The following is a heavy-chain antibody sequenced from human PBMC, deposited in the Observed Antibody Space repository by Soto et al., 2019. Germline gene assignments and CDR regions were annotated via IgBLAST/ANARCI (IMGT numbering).Heavy chain of an antibody. CDR1: GFTFSSYA. V-gene: IGHV3-30-3*01. CDR2: ISYDGSNK. CDR3: ARESRDGYNLAY. J-gene: IGHJ4*02. Sequence: PGGSLRLSCAASGFTFSSYAMHWVRQAPGKGLEWVAVISYDGSNKYYADSVKGRFTISRDNSKNTMYLQMNRLRAEDTAVYYCARESRDGYNLAYWGQGTLVTVS. D-gene: IGHD5-18*01.